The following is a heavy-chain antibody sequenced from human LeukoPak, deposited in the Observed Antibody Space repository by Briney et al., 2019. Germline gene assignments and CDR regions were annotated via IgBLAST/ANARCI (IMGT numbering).Heavy chain of an antibody. CDR3: ARGRSSTSCYNWFDP. CDR1: GGSISSYY. CDR2: IYYSGST. J-gene: IGHJ5*02. Sequence: PSETLSLTCTVSGGSISSYYWSWIRQPPGKGPEWIGYIYYSGSTNYNPSLKSRVIISVDTSKNQFSLKLSSVTAADTAVYYCARGRSSTSCYNWFDPWGQGTLVTVSS. V-gene: IGHV4-59*01. D-gene: IGHD2-2*01.